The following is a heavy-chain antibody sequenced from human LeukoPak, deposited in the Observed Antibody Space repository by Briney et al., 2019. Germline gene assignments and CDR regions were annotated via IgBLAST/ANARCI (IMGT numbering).Heavy chain of an antibody. CDR3: AREELHYYDSSGNLIDY. D-gene: IGHD3-22*01. Sequence: ASVKVSCKASGYTFTSYGISWVRQAPGQGLEWMGWISAYNGNTNYAQKLQGRVTMTTDTSTSTAYMELRSLRSDDTAVYYCAREELHYYDSSGNLIDYWGQGTLVTVSS. CDR1: GYTFTSYG. J-gene: IGHJ4*02. V-gene: IGHV1-18*01. CDR2: ISAYNGNT.